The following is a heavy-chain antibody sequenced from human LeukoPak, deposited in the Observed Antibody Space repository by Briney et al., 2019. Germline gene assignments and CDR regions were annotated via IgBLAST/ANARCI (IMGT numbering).Heavy chain of an antibody. Sequence: GGSLRLSCAASRFTFSDYYMTWIRQAPGKGLEWVSYISSTGATIYYADSVKGRFTISRDNAKNSLYLQMNSLRAEDTAVYYCATGATMDYYYMDVWGKGTTVTISS. CDR2: ISSTGATI. CDR1: RFTFSDYY. CDR3: ATGATMDYYYMDV. D-gene: IGHD1-26*01. J-gene: IGHJ6*03. V-gene: IGHV3-11*04.